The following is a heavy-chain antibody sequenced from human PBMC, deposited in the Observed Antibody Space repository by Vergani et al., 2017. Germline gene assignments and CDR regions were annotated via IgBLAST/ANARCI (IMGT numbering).Heavy chain of an antibody. D-gene: IGHD4-11*01. Sequence: QVQLQQWGGGLLKPSETLSLTCVVNGGSFTSYHWTWIRQSPGEGLEWVGDSDHTGRTDYNPSLKSRLTMSVDKSRNQFSLTLNSVTATDTAIYFCARVNTETNGHLYYYYYMDVWGQGTAVTVS. J-gene: IGHJ6*03. CDR1: GGSFTSYH. CDR3: ARVNTETNGHLYYYYYMDV. CDR2: SDHTGRT. V-gene: IGHV4-34*01.